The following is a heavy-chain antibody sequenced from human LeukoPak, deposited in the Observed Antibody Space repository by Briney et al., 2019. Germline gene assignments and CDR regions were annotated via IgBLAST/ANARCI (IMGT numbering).Heavy chain of an antibody. CDR3: ARDGAGMGYDSSGAILDY. Sequence: SVKVSCKASGGTFSSYAISWVRQAPGQGLEWMGGIIPIFGTANYAQKFQGRVTITADKSTSTAYMELSSLRSEDTAVYYCARDGAGMGYDSSGAILDYWGQGTLVTVSS. V-gene: IGHV1-69*06. CDR2: IIPIFGTA. D-gene: IGHD3-22*01. CDR1: GGTFSSYA. J-gene: IGHJ4*02.